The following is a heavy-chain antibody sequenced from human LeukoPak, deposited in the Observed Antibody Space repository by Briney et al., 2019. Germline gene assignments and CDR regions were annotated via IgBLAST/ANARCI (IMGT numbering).Heavy chain of an antibody. Sequence: KSSETLSLTCTVSGGSISSYYWSWIRQPPGKGLEWIGYIYYSGSTNYNPSLKSRVTISVDTSKNQFSLKLSSVTAADTAVYYCARGPGSSWYRGEYFQHWGQGTLVTVSS. D-gene: IGHD6-13*01. J-gene: IGHJ1*01. CDR3: ARGPGSSWYRGEYFQH. CDR1: GGSISSYY. CDR2: IYYSGST. V-gene: IGHV4-59*01.